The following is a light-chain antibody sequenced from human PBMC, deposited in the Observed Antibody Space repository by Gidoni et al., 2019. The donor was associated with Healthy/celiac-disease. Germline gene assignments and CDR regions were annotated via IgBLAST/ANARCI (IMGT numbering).Light chain of an antibody. V-gene: IGLV4-60*02. Sequence: QPLLTQSSSASASLRSSVKLRCTRSSGHGSYLIGWPQQQPGKAPRYFRKLEGSGSYKKGSGVPDRCSGSSSGADRYLTISNLQFEDEADYYCETWDSNTHWVFGGGTKLTVL. J-gene: IGLJ3*02. CDR1: SGHGSYL. CDR3: ETWDSNTHWV. CDR2: LEGSGSY.